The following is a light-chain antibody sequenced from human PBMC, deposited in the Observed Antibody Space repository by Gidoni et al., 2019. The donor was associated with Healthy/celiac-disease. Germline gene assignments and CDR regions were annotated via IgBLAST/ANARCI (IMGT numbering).Light chain of an antibody. CDR3: QQYYSYPPYT. CDR2: AAS. V-gene: IGKV1-8*01. CDR1: QGISSY. J-gene: IGKJ2*01. Sequence: AIRMTQSPSSFSASTRDRVTITCRASQGISSYLAWYQQKPGKAPKLLIYAASTLQSGVPSRFSGSGSGTDFTLTISCLQSEDFATYYCQQYYSYPPYTFGQGTKLEIK.